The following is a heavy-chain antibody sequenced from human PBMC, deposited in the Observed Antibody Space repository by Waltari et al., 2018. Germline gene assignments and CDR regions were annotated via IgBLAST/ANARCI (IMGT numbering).Heavy chain of an antibody. J-gene: IGHJ6*02. CDR2: IYYSGST. V-gene: IGHV4-39*07. D-gene: IGHD6-6*01. CDR3: ARTIAARHYYYYGMDV. CDR1: GGSISSSSYY. Sequence: LVKPSETLSLTCTVSGGSISSSSYYWGWIRQPPGKGLEWIGSIYYSGSTYYNPSLKSRVTISVDTSKNQFSLKLSSVTAADTAVYYCARTIAARHYYYYGMDVWGQGTTVTVSS.